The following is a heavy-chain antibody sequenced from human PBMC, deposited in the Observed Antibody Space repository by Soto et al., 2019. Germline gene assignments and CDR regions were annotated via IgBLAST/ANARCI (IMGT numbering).Heavy chain of an antibody. Sequence: SETLSLTCTVSGGSISSSSYYWGWIRQPPGKGLEWIGSIYYSGSTYYNPSLKSRVTISVDTSKNQFSLKLSSVTAADTAVYYCARRGRGLYYYYGMDVWRRGTKVTVS. CDR3: ARRGRGLYYYYGMDV. D-gene: IGHD3-16*01. CDR1: GGSISSSSYY. J-gene: IGHJ6*02. V-gene: IGHV4-39*01. CDR2: IYYSGST.